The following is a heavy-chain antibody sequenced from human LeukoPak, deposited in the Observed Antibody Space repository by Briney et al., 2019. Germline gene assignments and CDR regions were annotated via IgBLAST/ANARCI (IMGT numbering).Heavy chain of an antibody. CDR2: ISSSSSYI. V-gene: IGHV3-21*01. D-gene: IGHD6-19*01. CDR3: ARDLAVAGNTPYYFDY. CDR1: GFTFSSYS. Sequence: GGSLRLSCAASGFTFSSYSMNWVRQAPGKGLEWVSSISSSSSYIYYADSVKGRFTISRDNAKNSLYLQMNSLRAEDTAVYYCARDLAVAGNTPYYFDYWGQGTLVTVYS. J-gene: IGHJ4*02.